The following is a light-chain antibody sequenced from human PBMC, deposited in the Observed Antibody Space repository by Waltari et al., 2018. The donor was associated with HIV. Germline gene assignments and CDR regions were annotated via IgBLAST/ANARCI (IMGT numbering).Light chain of an antibody. V-gene: IGKV3-20*01. Sequence: EIVLTQSPGTLSLSPGERATLSCRTSQSVSSSSLAWYQQTPGQAPRLLMYDASSRAAGIPDRFSGSGSGTDFTLTISRLEPEDFALYFCQQCGRSPDTFGQGTKVEIK. CDR2: DAS. CDR3: QQCGRSPDT. CDR1: QSVSSSS. J-gene: IGKJ1*01.